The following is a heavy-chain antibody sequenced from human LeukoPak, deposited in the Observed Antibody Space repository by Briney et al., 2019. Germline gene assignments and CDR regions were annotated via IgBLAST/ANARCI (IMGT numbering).Heavy chain of an antibody. J-gene: IGHJ4*02. D-gene: IGHD6-13*01. CDR1: GFTLDDYA. V-gene: IGHV3-9*01. Sequence: GRSLRLSCAASGFTLDDYAMHWVRQAPGKGLEWVSGISWNSGSIGYADSVKGRFTISRDNAKNSLYLQMNSLRAEDTALYYCAKDLGYSSSWPGGDWGRGPRVPVPS. CDR2: ISWNSGSI. CDR3: AKDLGYSSSWPGGD.